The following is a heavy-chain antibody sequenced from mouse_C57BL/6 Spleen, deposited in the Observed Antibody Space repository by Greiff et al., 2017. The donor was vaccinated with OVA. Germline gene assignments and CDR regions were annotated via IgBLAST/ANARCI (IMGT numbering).Heavy chain of an antibody. D-gene: IGHD2-5*01. CDR3: AKGYSNLYAMDY. Sequence: VQLQQPGAELVKPGASVKMSCKASGYTFTSYWITWVKQRPGQGLEWIGDIYPGSGSTNYNEKFKGKATLTVDTSSSTAYMQLSSLTSEDSAVYYCAKGYSNLYAMDYWGQGTSVTVSS. J-gene: IGHJ4*01. CDR1: GYTFTSYW. V-gene: IGHV1-55*01. CDR2: IYPGSGST.